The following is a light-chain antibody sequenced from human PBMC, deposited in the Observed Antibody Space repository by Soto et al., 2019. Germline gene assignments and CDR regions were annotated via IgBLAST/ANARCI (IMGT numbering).Light chain of an antibody. Sequence: QSALTQPASVSGSPGQSITIPCTGTSSDVGGYNYVSWYQQHPGKAPKLMIYDVTNRPSGVSDRFSGSKSGNTASLTISGLQAEDEADYYCSSYRGSSALEVFGAGTKVTVL. V-gene: IGLV2-14*01. CDR3: SSYRGSSALEV. CDR1: SSDVGGYNY. J-gene: IGLJ1*01. CDR2: DVT.